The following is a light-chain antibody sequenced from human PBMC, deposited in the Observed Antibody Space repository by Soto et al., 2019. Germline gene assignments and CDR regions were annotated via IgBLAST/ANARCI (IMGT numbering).Light chain of an antibody. J-gene: IGKJ1*01. V-gene: IGKV3-15*01. CDR2: EAS. CDR3: QQYNTWPPT. CDR1: QSVSIY. Sequence: EKVMTQSPATLSVSPGERATLSCRASQSVSIYSAWYQQKPGQAPRLLIYEASMRATCIPARFSGSGSGTEFSLTISSLQSEDFAVYYCQQYNTWPPTFGQWTKVEIK.